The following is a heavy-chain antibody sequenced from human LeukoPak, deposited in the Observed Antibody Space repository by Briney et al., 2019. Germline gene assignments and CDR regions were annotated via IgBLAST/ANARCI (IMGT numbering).Heavy chain of an antibody. J-gene: IGHJ3*02. Sequence: GGSLRLSCAASGLTFSSYSMNWVRQAPGKGLEWVSYISPSSSTMYFADSVKGRFTISRENAKNSLYPQMNSLRDEDTAVYYCARCFSSGYYFGAFDIWGKGTRVTVSS. CDR2: ISPSSSTM. V-gene: IGHV3-48*02. CDR3: ARCFSSGYYFGAFDI. CDR1: GLTFSSYS. D-gene: IGHD3-22*01.